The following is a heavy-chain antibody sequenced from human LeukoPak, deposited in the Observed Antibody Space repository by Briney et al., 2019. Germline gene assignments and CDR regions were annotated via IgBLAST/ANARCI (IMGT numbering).Heavy chain of an antibody. D-gene: IGHD5-18*01. J-gene: IGHJ4*02. Sequence: GGSLRLSCAASGFTFSSYGMHWVRQAPGKGLEWVAVIWYDGSNKYYADSVKGRFTISRDNYKNTLYLQMNSLRAEDTAVYYCARDLPSDTAMALDYWGQGTLVTVSS. CDR1: GFTFSSYG. CDR2: IWYDGSNK. V-gene: IGHV3-33*01. CDR3: ARDLPSDTAMALDY.